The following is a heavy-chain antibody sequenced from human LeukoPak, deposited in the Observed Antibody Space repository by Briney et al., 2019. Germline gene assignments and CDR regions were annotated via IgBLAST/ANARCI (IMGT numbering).Heavy chain of an antibody. D-gene: IGHD3-3*01. CDR1: GFTFSNAW. J-gene: IGHJ4*02. Sequence: GGSLRLSCAASGFTFSNAWMSWVRQAPGKGLEWVGRIKSKTDGGTTDYAAPVKGRFTISRDDSKNTLYLQMNSLKTEDTAVYYCTTRDNGVLRFLEWLSDPFDYWGQGTLVTVSS. CDR3: TTRDNGVLRFLEWLSDPFDY. V-gene: IGHV3-15*01. CDR2: IKSKTDGGTT.